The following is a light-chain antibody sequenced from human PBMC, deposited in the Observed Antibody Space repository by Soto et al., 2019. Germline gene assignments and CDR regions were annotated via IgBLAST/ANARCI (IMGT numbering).Light chain of an antibody. CDR2: DAS. J-gene: IGKJ5*01. CDR1: QNINNY. CDR3: QQYENLPT. Sequence: DIQMTQSPSSLSASVGDRVTMTCQASQNINNYLNWYQQKPGRVPKLLIYDASNLEAGVPSRFRGSGSGTDFTFTISRLQPEDIATYYCQQYENLPTFGQGTRLEIK. V-gene: IGKV1-33*01.